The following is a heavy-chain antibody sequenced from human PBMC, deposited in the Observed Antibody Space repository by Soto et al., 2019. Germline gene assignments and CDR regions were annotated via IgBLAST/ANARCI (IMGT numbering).Heavy chain of an antibody. CDR3: ARPDFGDYWYFDL. V-gene: IGHV1-69*08. CDR2: IIPALGTT. J-gene: IGHJ2*01. D-gene: IGHD4-17*01. Sequence: QAQLVQSGAEVKKPGSSVKVSCKAFGGPFSSHTFSWVRQAPGQGLERMGRIIPALGTTTYAQKFQGRVTITADESVPTVYMEPHSLRTEETAVYYCARPDFGDYWYFDLWGRGTLVTVSS. CDR1: GGPFSSHT.